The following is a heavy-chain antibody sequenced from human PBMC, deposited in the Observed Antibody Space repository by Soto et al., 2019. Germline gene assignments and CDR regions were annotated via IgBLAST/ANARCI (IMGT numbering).Heavy chain of an antibody. CDR3: EKDYQWGLQRGGDRFDF. D-gene: IGHD1-26*01. CDR2: ISYHGTNI. CDR1: GFTFSSYA. J-gene: IGHJ3*01. Sequence: QVQLVESGGGVVQPGRSLRLSCAVSGFTFSSYAIHWVRQAPGKGLVGLAVISYHGTNIYYADAVKGRFTISRDNSKNAVYLQMNSVRAEDTAVYYCEKDYQWGLQRGGDRFDFRGQGTMVTVSS. V-gene: IGHV3-30*18.